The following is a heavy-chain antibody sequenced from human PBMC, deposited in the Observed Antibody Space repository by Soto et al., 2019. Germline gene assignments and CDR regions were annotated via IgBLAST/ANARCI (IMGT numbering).Heavy chain of an antibody. Sequence: QVQLQESGPGLVKPSQTLSLTCTVSGGSISSGDYYWSWIRQPPGKGLEWIGYIYYSGSTYYNPSLKSRVNISVDTSKHKCSRKLSSVTAADTAVYSCARVSGWLFNHWGQGTLVTVSS. CDR3: ARVSGWLFNH. V-gene: IGHV4-30-4*01. J-gene: IGHJ5*02. CDR1: GGSISSGDYY. CDR2: IYYSGST. D-gene: IGHD3-22*01.